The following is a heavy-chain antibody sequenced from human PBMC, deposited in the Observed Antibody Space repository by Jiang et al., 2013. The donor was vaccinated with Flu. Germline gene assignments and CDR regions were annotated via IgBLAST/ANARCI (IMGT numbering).Heavy chain of an antibody. CDR1: GFTFSSYG. Sequence: LSCAASGFTFSSYGMHWVRQAPGKGLEWVAVIWYDGSNKYYADSVKGRFTISRDNSKNTLYLQMNSLRAEDTAVYYCARDVPSSEIQSGAFDIWGQGTMVTVSS. J-gene: IGHJ3*02. CDR3: ARDVPSSEIQSGAFDI. CDR2: IWYDGSNK. V-gene: IGHV3-33*01. D-gene: IGHD5-18*01.